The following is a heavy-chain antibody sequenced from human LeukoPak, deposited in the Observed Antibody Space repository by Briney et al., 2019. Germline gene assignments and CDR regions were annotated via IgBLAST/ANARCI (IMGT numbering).Heavy chain of an antibody. CDR2: ISSGGTYI. J-gene: IGHJ6*02. D-gene: IGHD6-6*01. Sequence: PGGSLRLSCATSGFTFSIYTMNWVRQAPGKGLEWVSCISSGGTYIYNADSVKGRFTISRDNAKNSLYLQMNNLRAEDTAVYCCAREEDSSTIRSSHGMDVWGQGTTVTVSS. CDR3: AREEDSSTIRSSHGMDV. CDR1: GFTFSIYT. V-gene: IGHV3-21*01.